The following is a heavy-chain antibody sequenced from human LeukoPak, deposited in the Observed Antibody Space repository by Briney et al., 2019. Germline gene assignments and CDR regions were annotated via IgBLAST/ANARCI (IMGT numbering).Heavy chain of an antibody. CDR1: GGSFSGYY. V-gene: IGHV4-34*01. J-gene: IGHJ4*02. CDR3: VREGGYSYSRDFDY. Sequence: SETLSLTCAVYGGSFSGYYWSWLRQPPGKGLEWIGEINHSGSTNYNPSLKSRVTISVDTSKNQFSLKLSSVTAADTAVYYCVREGGYSYSRDFDYWGQGTLVTVSS. CDR2: INHSGST. D-gene: IGHD5-12*01.